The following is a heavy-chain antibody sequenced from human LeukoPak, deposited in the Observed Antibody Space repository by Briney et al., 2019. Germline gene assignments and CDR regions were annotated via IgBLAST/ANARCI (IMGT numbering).Heavy chain of an antibody. V-gene: IGHV4-61*02. J-gene: IGHJ4*02. D-gene: IGHD5-18*01. CDR2: IYASGST. Sequence: SQTLSLTCTVSGGSISSGGYYWSWIRQPAGKGLEWIGRIYASGSTNYNPSLKSRVTMSVDTSKNQFSLKLSSVTAADTAVYYCARDHGSGYTYAASWGQGTLVTVSS. CDR1: GGSISSGGYY. CDR3: ARDHGSGYTYAAS.